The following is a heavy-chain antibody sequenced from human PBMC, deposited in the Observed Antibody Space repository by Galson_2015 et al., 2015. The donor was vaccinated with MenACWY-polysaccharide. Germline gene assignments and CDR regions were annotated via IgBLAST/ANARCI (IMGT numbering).Heavy chain of an antibody. Sequence: IPGSSSAIYYADSVKGRFAISRDNAKNSLYLQMNSLRAEDTAVYYCARTRYSFGYSFDYWGQGTLVTVSS. D-gene: IGHD5-18*01. J-gene: IGHJ4*02. V-gene: IGHV3-11*01. CDR3: ARTRYSFGYSFDY. CDR2: IPGSSSAI.